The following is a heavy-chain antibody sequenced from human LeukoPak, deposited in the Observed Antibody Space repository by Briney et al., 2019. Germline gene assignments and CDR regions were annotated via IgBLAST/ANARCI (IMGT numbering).Heavy chain of an antibody. Sequence: PGGSLRLSCAASGFTFSSYAMSWVRQAPGKGLEWVSYISTSGGSTYYADSVKGRFSISRDNSKNTLYVQMNSLRAVDTAVYYCARIHAGYGIGGDCLSAQRCVDYWGQGNLVTVSS. D-gene: IGHD2-21*02. J-gene: IGHJ4*02. CDR1: GFTFSSYA. CDR3: ARIHAGYGIGGDCLSAQRCVDY. CDR2: ISTSGGST. V-gene: IGHV3-23*01.